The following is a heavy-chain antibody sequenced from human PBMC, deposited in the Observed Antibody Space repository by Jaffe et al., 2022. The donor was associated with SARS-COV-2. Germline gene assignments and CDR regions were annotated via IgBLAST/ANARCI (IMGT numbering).Heavy chain of an antibody. Sequence: QVHLVESGGGVVQPGRSLRLSCAASGFTFSSYVMHWVRQAPGKGLEWVAVVSHDESYKYYSDSVKGRYTISRDNSKNTLYLQMNSLRAEDTAVYYCARASVSSTWYEDGLDVWGQGTTVTVSS. J-gene: IGHJ6*02. CDR1: GFTFSSYV. CDR3: ARASVSSTWYEDGLDV. V-gene: IGHV3-33*01. D-gene: IGHD6-13*01. CDR2: VSHDESYK.